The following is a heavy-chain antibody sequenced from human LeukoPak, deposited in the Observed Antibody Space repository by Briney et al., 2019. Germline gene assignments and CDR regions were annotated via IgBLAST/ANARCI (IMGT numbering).Heavy chain of an antibody. CDR1: GYSSTSYW. Sequence: GESLKISCKGSGYSSTSYWIGWVRQMPGKGLEWMGIIYPGDSDTRYSPSFQGQVTISADKSISTAYLQWSSLKASDTAMYYCARRYYYGSGQKYYFDYWGQGTLVTVSS. CDR2: IYPGDSDT. D-gene: IGHD3-10*01. V-gene: IGHV5-51*01. J-gene: IGHJ4*02. CDR3: ARRYYYGSGQKYYFDY.